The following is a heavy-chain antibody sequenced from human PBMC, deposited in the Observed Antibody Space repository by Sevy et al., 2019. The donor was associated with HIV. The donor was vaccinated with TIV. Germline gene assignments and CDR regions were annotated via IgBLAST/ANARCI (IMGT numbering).Heavy chain of an antibody. CDR3: ARETAADAFDV. Sequence: GGSLRLSCAATAFTFSSYGMHWVRQVAGKGLEWVSSIGLSGDTYFAGSVKGRFNISRDNVKNYLYLQMSSLRAGDTAVYYCARETAADAFDVWGQGTFVTVSS. CDR2: IGLSGDT. V-gene: IGHV3-13*01. J-gene: IGHJ3*01. D-gene: IGHD6-13*01. CDR1: AFTFSSYG.